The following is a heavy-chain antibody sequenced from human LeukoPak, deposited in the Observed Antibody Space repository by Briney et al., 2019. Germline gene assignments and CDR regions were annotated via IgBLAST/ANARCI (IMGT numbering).Heavy chain of an antibody. CDR2: INSDGSST. CDR3: ARDIRLVAGATRGYYYGMDV. J-gene: IGHJ6*02. D-gene: IGHD1-26*01. Sequence: PGGSLRLSCAASGFTFSSYWMHWVRQAPGKGLVWVSRINSDGSSTSYADSVKGRFTISRDNAKNTLYLQMNSLRAEDTAVYYCARDIRLVAGATRGYYYGMDVWGQGTTVTVSS. CDR1: GFTFSSYW. V-gene: IGHV3-74*01.